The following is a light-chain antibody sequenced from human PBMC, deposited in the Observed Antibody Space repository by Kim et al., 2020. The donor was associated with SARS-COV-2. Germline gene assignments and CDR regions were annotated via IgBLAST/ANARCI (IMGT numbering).Light chain of an antibody. CDR1: QDISSW. CDR3: QQTHSFPLT. V-gene: IGKV1D-12*01. J-gene: IGKJ4*01. Sequence: DIQMTQSPSSVSASVGDRVTITCQASQDISSWLGWYQQKPGKAPKVLIYEASNLQSGVPSRFSGSGSGTDFTLTINSLQPEDFATYYCQQTHSFPLTFGGGTKVDIK. CDR2: EAS.